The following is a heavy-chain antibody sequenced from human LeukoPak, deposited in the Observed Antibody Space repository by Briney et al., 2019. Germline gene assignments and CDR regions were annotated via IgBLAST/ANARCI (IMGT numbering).Heavy chain of an antibody. CDR2: ISGSCGST. CDR1: GFTFSSYA. Sequence: PGGPLSLPCAPSGFTFSSYAMSGFRQAPGRGLEWVSAISGSCGSTYYADSVKGRFTISRDNSKNTLYLQMNSLRAEDTAVYYCANCYYDSSGCSFDYWGQGTLVTASS. D-gene: IGHD3-22*01. V-gene: IGHV3-23*01. J-gene: IGHJ4*02. CDR3: ANCYYDSSGCSFDY.